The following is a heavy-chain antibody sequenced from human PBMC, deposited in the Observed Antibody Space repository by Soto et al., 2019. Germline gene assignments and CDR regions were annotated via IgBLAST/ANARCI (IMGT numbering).Heavy chain of an antibody. Sequence: ASVKVSCKVSGYTLTALSMHWVRQAPGKGLEWMGGFDPEDGETIYAQKFQGRVTMTEDTSTDTAYMELSSLRSEDTAVYYCALSHFYGQTTIDYWGQGTLVTVSS. V-gene: IGHV1-24*01. D-gene: IGHD1-1*01. CDR1: GYTLTALS. J-gene: IGHJ4*02. CDR2: FDPEDGET. CDR3: ALSHFYGQTTIDY.